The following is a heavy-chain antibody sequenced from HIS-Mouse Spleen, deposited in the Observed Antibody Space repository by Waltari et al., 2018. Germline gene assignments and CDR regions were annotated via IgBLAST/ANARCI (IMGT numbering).Heavy chain of an antibody. CDR2: IWYDGSNK. Sequence: QVQLVESGGGVVQPGRSLRLSCAASGFTFSSYGMHWVRQAPGKGLEWVAVIWYDGSNKYYADPVKGRFTISRDNSKNTLYLQMNSLRAEDTAVYYCAKDSGPAGSSWYLIDYWGQGTLVTVSS. V-gene: IGHV3-33*06. J-gene: IGHJ4*02. D-gene: IGHD6-13*01. CDR1: GFTFSSYG. CDR3: AKDSGPAGSSWYLIDY.